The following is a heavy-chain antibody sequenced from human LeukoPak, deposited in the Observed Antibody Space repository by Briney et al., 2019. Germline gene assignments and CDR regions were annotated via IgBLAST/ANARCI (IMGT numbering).Heavy chain of an antibody. J-gene: IGHJ5*02. CDR2: IYSGGST. CDR1: GFTVSSNY. D-gene: IGHD6-13*01. V-gene: IGHV3-53*01. CDR3: ARALSSSWYAFRSNWFDP. Sequence: PGGSLRLSCAASGFTVSSNYMSWVRQAPGKGLEWVSVIYSGGSTYFADSVKGRFTISRDYSKNTLYLQINSLRAEDTAVYYCARALSSSWYAFRSNWFDPWGQGTLVTVSS.